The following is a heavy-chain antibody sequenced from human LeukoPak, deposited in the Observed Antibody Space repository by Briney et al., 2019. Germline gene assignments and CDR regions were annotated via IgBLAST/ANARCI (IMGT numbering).Heavy chain of an antibody. J-gene: IGHJ3*02. CDR2: IYYSGST. V-gene: IGHV4-61*01. CDR1: GGSVSSGSYY. D-gene: IGHD3-10*01. Sequence: SETLSLTCTVSGGSVSSGSYYWSWIRQPPGKGLKWIGYIYYSGSTNYNPSLKSRVTISVDTSKNQFSLKLSSVTAADTAVYYCARVGYGSGPHDAFDIWGQGTMVTVSS. CDR3: ARVGYGSGPHDAFDI.